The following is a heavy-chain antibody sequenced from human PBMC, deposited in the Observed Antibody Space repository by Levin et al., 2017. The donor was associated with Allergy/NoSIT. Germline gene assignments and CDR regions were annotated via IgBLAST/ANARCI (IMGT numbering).Heavy chain of an antibody. CDR2: IYPGDSDT. V-gene: IGHV5-51*01. D-gene: IGHD6-6*01. CDR1: GYSFTSYW. Sequence: GGSLRLSCKGSGYSFTSYWIGWVRQMPGKGLEWMGIIYPGDSDTRYSPSFQGQVTISADKSISTAYLQWSSLKASDTAMYYCARHIVEEYSSSHWFDPWGQGTLVTVSS. CDR3: ARHIVEEYSSSHWFDP. J-gene: IGHJ5*02.